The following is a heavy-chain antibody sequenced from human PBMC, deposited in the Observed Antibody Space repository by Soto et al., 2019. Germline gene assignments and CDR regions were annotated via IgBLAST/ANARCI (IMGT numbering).Heavy chain of an antibody. D-gene: IGHD3-22*01. Sequence: SETLSLTCTVSGGSISSYYWSWIRQPPGKGLEWIGYIYYSGSTNYNPSLKSRVTISVDTSKNQFSLKLSSVTAADTAVYYCARGRYYYDSSAPDAFDIWGQGTMVTVSS. J-gene: IGHJ3*02. CDR3: ARGRYYYDSSAPDAFDI. CDR1: GGSISSYY. V-gene: IGHV4-59*12. CDR2: IYYSGST.